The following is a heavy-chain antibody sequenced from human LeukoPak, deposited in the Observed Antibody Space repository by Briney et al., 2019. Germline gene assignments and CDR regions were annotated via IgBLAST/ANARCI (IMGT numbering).Heavy chain of an antibody. V-gene: IGHV4-34*01. D-gene: IGHD3-22*01. Sequence: SETLSLTXAVYGGSFRGYYWSWIRQPPGKGLEWIGEINHSGSTNYNPSLKSRVTISVDTSKNQFSLKLSSVTAADTAVYYCARGLGYYDSSGPNFDYWGQGTLVTVSS. CDR3: ARGLGYYDSSGPNFDY. J-gene: IGHJ4*02. CDR2: INHSGST. CDR1: GGSFRGYY.